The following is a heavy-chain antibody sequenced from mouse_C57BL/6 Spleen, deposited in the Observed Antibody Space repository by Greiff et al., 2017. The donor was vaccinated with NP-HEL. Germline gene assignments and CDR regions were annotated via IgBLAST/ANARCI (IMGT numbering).Heavy chain of an antibody. CDR3: ARAYSNYDAMDY. CDR1: GFTFSDYG. CDR2: ISSGSSTI. D-gene: IGHD2-5*01. Sequence: EVHLVESGGGLVKPGGSLKLSCAASGFTFSDYGMHWVRQAPEKGLEWVAYISSGSSTIYYADTVKGRFTISRDNAKNTLFLQMTSLRSEDTAMYYCARAYSNYDAMDYWGQGTSVTVSS. V-gene: IGHV5-17*01. J-gene: IGHJ4*01.